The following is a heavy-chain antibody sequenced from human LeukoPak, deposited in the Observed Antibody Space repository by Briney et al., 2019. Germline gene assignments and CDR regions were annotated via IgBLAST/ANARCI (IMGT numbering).Heavy chain of an antibody. CDR1: GFTFSSYV. CDR2: ISYDGSNE. D-gene: IGHD1-26*01. V-gene: IGHV3-30*04. Sequence: GESLRLSCAASGFTFSSYVMHWVRQAPGKGLEWVAIISYDGSNEYYADSVKGRFTISRDNSKNTLYLQMNSLRAEDTALYYCVRDRGGTYMYFQHWGQGTLVTVSS. CDR3: VRDRGGTYMYFQH. J-gene: IGHJ1*01.